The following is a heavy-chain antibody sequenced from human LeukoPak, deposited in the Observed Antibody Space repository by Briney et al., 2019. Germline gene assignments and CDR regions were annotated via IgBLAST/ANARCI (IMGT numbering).Heavy chain of an antibody. Sequence: PGGSLRLSCAASGFTFSSYGMHWVRQAPGQRLEWMGWINAGNGNTKYSQKFQGRVTITRDTSASIAYMELSSLRSEDTAVYYCAGEFPLYDSNRFYYYYYGMDVWGRGTTVTVSS. CDR3: AGEFPLYDSNRFYYYYYGMDV. J-gene: IGHJ6*02. V-gene: IGHV1-3*01. D-gene: IGHD2-8*01. CDR2: INAGNGNT. CDR1: GFTFSSYG.